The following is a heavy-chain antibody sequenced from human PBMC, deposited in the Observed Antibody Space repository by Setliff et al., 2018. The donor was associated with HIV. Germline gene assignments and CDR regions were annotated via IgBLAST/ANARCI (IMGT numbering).Heavy chain of an antibody. J-gene: IGHJ3*02. D-gene: IGHD3-22*01. CDR3: AKGHYSSGDSKQNGFDM. CDR1: EFTFNIYA. CDR2: ISSSSSYI. Sequence: PGGSLRLSCAASEFTFNIYAMSWVRQAPGKGLEWVSSISSSSSYIYYADSVKGRFTISRDNAKNSLYLQMNSLRAEDTVVYYCAKGHYSSGDSKQNGFDMWGQGTMVTVSS. V-gene: IGHV3-21*04.